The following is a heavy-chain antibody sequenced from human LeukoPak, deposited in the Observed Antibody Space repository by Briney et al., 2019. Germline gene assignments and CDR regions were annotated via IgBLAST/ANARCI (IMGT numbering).Heavy chain of an antibody. CDR1: GGSFSGYY. CDR3: ARDRGYYYDSSGRKRTDY. CDR2: INHSGST. J-gene: IGHJ4*02. Sequence: SETLSLTCAVYGGSFSGYYWSWIRQPPGKGLEWIGEINHSGSTNYNPSLKSRVTISVDTSKNQFSLKLSSVTAADAAVYYCARDRGYYYDSSGRKRTDYWGRGTLVTVSS. V-gene: IGHV4-34*01. D-gene: IGHD3-22*01.